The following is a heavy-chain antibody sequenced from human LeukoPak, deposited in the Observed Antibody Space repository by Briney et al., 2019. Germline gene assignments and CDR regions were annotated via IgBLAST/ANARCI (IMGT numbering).Heavy chain of an antibody. CDR2: INWNGGST. CDR1: GFTVSSNY. J-gene: IGHJ6*02. CDR3: ARDPSSSGDYYYGMDV. Sequence: GGSLRLSCAASGFTVSSNYMSWVRQAPGKGLEWVSGINWNGGSTGYADSVKGRFTISRDNAKNSLYLQMNSLRAEDTALYYCARDPSSSGDYYYGMDVWGQGTTVTVSS. V-gene: IGHV3-20*04. D-gene: IGHD6-6*01.